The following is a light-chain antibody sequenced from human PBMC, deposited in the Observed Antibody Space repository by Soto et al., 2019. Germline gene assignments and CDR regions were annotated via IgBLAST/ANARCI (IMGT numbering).Light chain of an antibody. CDR1: QSVSSSY. Sequence: EVVLTQSPGTLSLSRGERATLSCRASQSVSSSYLAWYQHKPGQAPRLLIYGASSRATGIPDRFSGSGSGTDFTLTISRLEPEDFVVYYCQQYGSSSLTFGGGTKVDIK. CDR3: QQYGSSSLT. J-gene: IGKJ4*01. CDR2: GAS. V-gene: IGKV3-20*01.